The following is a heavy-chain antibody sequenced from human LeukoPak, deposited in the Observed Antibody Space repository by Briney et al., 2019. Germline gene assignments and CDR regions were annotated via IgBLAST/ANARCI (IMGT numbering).Heavy chain of an antibody. Sequence: GESLKISCKGSGYSFTSYWIGWVRQMPGKGLEWMGIIYPGDSDTRYSPSFQGQVTISADKSISTAYLRWSSLKASDTAMYYCARTMVRGVIPFDYWGQGTLVTVSS. CDR1: GYSFTSYW. CDR2: IYPGDSDT. D-gene: IGHD3-10*01. CDR3: ARTMVRGVIPFDY. V-gene: IGHV5-51*01. J-gene: IGHJ4*02.